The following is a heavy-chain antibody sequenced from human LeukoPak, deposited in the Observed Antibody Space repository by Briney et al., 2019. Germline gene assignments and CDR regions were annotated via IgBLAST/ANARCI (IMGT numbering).Heavy chain of an antibody. CDR2: INHSGST. CDR3: ARRGGWYVRWFDS. V-gene: IGHV4-34*01. Sequence: PSETLSLTCAVYGGSFSGYYWSWIRQPPGKGLEWIGEINHSGSTNYNPSLKSRVTISVDTSKNQFSLKLSSVTAADTAVYYCARRGGWYVRWFDSWGQGTLVTVSS. J-gene: IGHJ5*01. CDR1: GGSFSGYY. D-gene: IGHD6-19*01.